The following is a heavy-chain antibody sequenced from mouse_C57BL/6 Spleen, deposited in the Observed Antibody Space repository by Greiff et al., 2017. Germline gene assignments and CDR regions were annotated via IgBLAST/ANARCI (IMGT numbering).Heavy chain of an antibody. CDR3: ARGRDYYGYWYFDV. D-gene: IGHD1-1*01. CDR1: GYSFTDYN. CDR2: INPNYGTT. V-gene: IGHV1-39*01. J-gene: IGHJ1*03. Sequence: VQLKESGPELVKPGASVKISCKASGYSFTDYNMNWVKQSNGKSLEWIGVINPNYGTTSYNQKFKGKATLTVDQSSSTAYMQLNSLTSEDSAVYYCARGRDYYGYWYFDVWGTGTTVTVSS.